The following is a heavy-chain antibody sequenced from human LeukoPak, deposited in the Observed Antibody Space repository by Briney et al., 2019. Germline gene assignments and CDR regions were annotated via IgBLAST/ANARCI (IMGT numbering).Heavy chain of an antibody. V-gene: IGHV1-8*01. J-gene: IGHJ6*02. CDR3: ARAEYKTSYDFWSGYYRSGDYYYYGMDV. D-gene: IGHD3-3*01. CDR2: MTPNSGNT. CDR1: GYTFTSYD. Sequence: GASVKVSCTASGYTFTSYDINWVRQATGQGLEWMGWMTPNSGNTGYAQKFQGRVTMTRNTAISTAYMELSSLRSEDTAVYYCARAEYKTSYDFWSGYYRSGDYYYYGMDVWGQGTTVTVSS.